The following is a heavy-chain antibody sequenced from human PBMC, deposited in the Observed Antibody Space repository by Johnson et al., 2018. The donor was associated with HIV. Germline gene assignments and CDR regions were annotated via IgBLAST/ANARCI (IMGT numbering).Heavy chain of an antibody. CDR1: GFTFSSYA. D-gene: IGHD3-22*01. Sequence: QVQLVESGGGVVQPGRSLRLSCAASGFTFSSYAVHWVRQAPGKGLEWVAIISYDGSNKYYADSVKGRFTISRDNSKKKLYLQMNSLRPEDTAVYYCATDRAEVVVVHDALDMWGQGTMVTVSS. CDR3: ATDRAEVVVVHDALDM. V-gene: IGHV3-30-3*01. J-gene: IGHJ3*02. CDR2: ISYDGSNK.